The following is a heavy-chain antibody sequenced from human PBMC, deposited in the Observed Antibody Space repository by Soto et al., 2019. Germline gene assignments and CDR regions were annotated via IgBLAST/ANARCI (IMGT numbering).Heavy chain of an antibody. J-gene: IGHJ4*02. CDR2: IYYSGST. V-gene: IGHV4-59*01. D-gene: IGHD2-15*01. CDR1: GGSISSYY. Sequence: QVQLQESGPGLVKPSETLSLTCTVSGGSISSYYWSWIRQPPGKGLEWIGYIYYSGSTNYNPPLKGRVTVPVDTSKNAFSLKLSPVTAADTAVYYCARGSGSRRAIGFDYWGQGTLVTVSS. CDR3: ARGSGSRRAIGFDY.